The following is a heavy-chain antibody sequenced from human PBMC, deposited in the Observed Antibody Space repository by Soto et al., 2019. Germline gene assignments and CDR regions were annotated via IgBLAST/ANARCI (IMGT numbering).Heavy chain of an antibody. J-gene: IGHJ3*02. CDR3: ARGGYYYDSSGYYSFDAFHI. Sequence: QLQLVQSGAEMKKPGASVNVSCKASSYTFTSYTVSWVRQAPGQGLEWMGWISSYNDDSNYAQKFQDRVAMTIDTSTSTAYMELMSLTSDDTAVYYYARGGYYYDSSGYYSFDAFHIWGQGTMVTVSS. V-gene: IGHV1-18*04. CDR2: ISSYNDDS. D-gene: IGHD3-22*01. CDR1: SYTFTSYT.